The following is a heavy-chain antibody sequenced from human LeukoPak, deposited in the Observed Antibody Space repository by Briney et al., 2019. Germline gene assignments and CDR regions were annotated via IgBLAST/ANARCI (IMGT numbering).Heavy chain of an antibody. CDR1: GGSISSYY. CDR2: IYYSGST. D-gene: IGHD3-22*01. CDR3: ARGPYPSYDSSGYFWFDP. Sequence: SETLSLTCTVSGGSISSYYWSWIRQPPGKGLEWIGYIYYSGSTNYNPSLKSRVTISVDTSKNQFSLKLSSVTAADTAVYYCARGPYPSYDSSGYFWFDPWGQGTLVTVSS. V-gene: IGHV4-59*01. J-gene: IGHJ5*02.